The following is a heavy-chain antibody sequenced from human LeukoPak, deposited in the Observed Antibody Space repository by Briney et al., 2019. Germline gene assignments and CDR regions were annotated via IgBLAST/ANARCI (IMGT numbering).Heavy chain of an antibody. J-gene: IGHJ5*02. CDR2: IRYDGSNK. Sequence: TGGSLRLSCAASGFTVSSNYMSWVRQAPGKGLEWVAFIRYDGSNKYYADSVKGRFTISRDNSKNTLYLQMNSLRAEDTAVYYCAKDRTLYSYGRIDWFDPWGQGTLVTVSS. V-gene: IGHV3-30*02. CDR3: AKDRTLYSYGRIDWFDP. D-gene: IGHD5-18*01. CDR1: GFTVSSNY.